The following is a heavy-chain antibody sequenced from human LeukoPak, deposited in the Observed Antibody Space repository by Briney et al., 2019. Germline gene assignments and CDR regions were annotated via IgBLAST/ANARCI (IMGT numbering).Heavy chain of an antibody. CDR1: GGSITGYF. CDR2: IYYSGNT. V-gene: IGHV4-59*01. J-gene: IGHJ4*02. CDR3: ARASRGHDY. Sequence: SETLSLTCTVSGGSITGYFWSWIRQPPGKGLEWIGYIYYSGNTNYNPSLKSRVTISVDTSKNPFSLKLTSVTAADTAVYYCARASRGHDYWGQGTLVTVSS. D-gene: IGHD3-10*01.